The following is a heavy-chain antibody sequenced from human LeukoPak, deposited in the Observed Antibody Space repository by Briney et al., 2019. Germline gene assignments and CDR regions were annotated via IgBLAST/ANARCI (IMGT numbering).Heavy chain of an antibody. D-gene: IGHD4-17*01. CDR1: GFTFSSYA. CDR2: ISSNGGST. Sequence: GGSLRLSCAASGFTFSSYAMHWVRQAPGKGLEYVSAISSNGGSTYYADSVKGRFTISRDNSKNTLYLQMGSLRAEDMAVYYCARESTVTHSFDYWGPGTLVTVSS. J-gene: IGHJ4*02. V-gene: IGHV3-64*02. CDR3: ARESTVTHSFDY.